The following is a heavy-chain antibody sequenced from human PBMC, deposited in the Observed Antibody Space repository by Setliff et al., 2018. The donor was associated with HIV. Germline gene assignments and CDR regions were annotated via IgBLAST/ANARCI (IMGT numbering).Heavy chain of an antibody. D-gene: IGHD3-22*01. V-gene: IGHV4-4*07. CDR2: IYSTGDT. CDR3: ARVRLTMIMMVDYFDQ. CDR1: GGSISNFY. Sequence: SETLSLTCSVSGGSISNFYWNWIRQPPGKGLEWVGHIYSTGDTNYNPSLKSRVTLSADTSKNQLSLSLTSVTAADPAVYYCARVRLTMIMMVDYFDQWGQGTLVTSPQ. J-gene: IGHJ4*02.